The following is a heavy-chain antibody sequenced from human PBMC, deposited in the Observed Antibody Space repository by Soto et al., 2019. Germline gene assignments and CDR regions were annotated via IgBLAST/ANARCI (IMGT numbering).Heavy chain of an antibody. CDR3: ARDTLTATNLLDYFEY. D-gene: IGHD1-20*01. V-gene: IGHV4-61*01. Sequence: PSETLFLSCAVSGASVKTRNYYSRWIRQPPGKGLEWIGYVYYSGTTNYNPSLKSRVTISIDTSKNQFSLKLNSVAAADTAVYYCARDTLTATNLLDYFEYWGQGAQVTVSS. CDR2: VYYSGTT. CDR1: GASVKTRNYY. J-gene: IGHJ4*02.